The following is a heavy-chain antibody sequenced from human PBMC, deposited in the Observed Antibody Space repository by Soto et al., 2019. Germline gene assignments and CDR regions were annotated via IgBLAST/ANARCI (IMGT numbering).Heavy chain of an antibody. V-gene: IGHV3-23*01. CDR3: AKDPPSERMQPDYGMDV. CDR1: GFTFDSCV. D-gene: IGHD6-13*01. CDR2: ISGSGRYT. Sequence: EVTLRLSCAASGFTFDSCVMSSVRQAPGKGLEWLSLISGSGRYTDYADSVKGRFTISRDNPKNTLYLQMNSLRVEDTAVYYCAKDPPSERMQPDYGMDVWCQGTTVTASS. J-gene: IGHJ6*02.